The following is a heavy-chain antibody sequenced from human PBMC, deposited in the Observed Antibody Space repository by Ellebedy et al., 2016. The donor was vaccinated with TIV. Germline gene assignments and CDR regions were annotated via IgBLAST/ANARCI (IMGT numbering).Heavy chain of an antibody. CDR2: IKQDGSEK. D-gene: IGHD6-13*01. Sequence: PGGSLRLSCAASGFTFSSYWMNLVRQAQGKGLEWVANIKQDGSEKYYVDSVMGRFTISRDNANNSLNLQMNSLRAEDTAVYYCAGTPGPSSIWHGYFFYGMDVWGQGTTVTVSS. V-gene: IGHV3-7*03. J-gene: IGHJ6*02. CDR3: AGTPGPSSIWHGYFFYGMDV. CDR1: GFTFSSYW.